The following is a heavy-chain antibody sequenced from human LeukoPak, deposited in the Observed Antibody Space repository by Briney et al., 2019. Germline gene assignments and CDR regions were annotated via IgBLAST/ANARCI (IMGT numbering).Heavy chain of an antibody. V-gene: IGHV3-23*01. Sequence: GGSLRLSCAASGFTFSAYGMSWFRQAPGKGLERVSAITYSSGNTYYADSVKGRFTISRDNSKNTLYLQMNSLRAEDTALYYCAKDGTGCGGDCYSDYWGQGTLVTVSS. D-gene: IGHD2-21*02. CDR2: ITYSSGNT. CDR1: GFTFSAYG. CDR3: AKDGTGCGGDCYSDY. J-gene: IGHJ4*02.